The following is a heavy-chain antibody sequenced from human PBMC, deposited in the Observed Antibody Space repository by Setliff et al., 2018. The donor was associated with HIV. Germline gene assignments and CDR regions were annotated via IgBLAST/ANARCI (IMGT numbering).Heavy chain of an antibody. V-gene: IGHV5-51*01. CDR2: IYPGDSET. D-gene: IGHD3-10*01. J-gene: IGHJ3*02. CDR1: GYSFTDYW. CDR3: ARVSRNLYGHLDGFDI. Sequence: GESLTISCRASGYSFTDYWIGWVRQMPGKGLECMGIIYPGDSETKYSPSFQGQVTISVDKSFNTAYLQLSSLRASDTTMYYCARVSRNLYGHLDGFDIWGHGTMVTVSS.